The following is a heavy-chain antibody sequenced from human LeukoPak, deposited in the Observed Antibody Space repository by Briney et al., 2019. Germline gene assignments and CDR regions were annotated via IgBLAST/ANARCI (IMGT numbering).Heavy chain of an antibody. CDR2: IYHSGST. V-gene: IGHV4-30-2*01. J-gene: IGHJ5*02. Sequence: PSQTLSLTCAVSGGSISSGGYSWSWIRQPPGKGLEWTGYIYHSGSTYYNPSLKSRVTISVDRSKNQFSLKLSFVTAADTAVYYCARVVPAAIEGWFDPWGQGTLVTVSS. CDR1: GGSISSGGYS. CDR3: ARVVPAAIEGWFDP. D-gene: IGHD2-2*01.